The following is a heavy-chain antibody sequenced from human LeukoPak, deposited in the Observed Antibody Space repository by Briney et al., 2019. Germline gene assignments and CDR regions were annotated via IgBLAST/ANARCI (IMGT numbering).Heavy chain of an antibody. CDR1: GFTFSNY. V-gene: IGHV4-59*01. CDR2: IYHSGST. Sequence: GSLRLSCAASGFTFSNYWSWIRQPPGKGLEWIGYIYHSGSTTYNPFLKSRVTISVDTSKNQFSLKLSSVTAADTAVYYCANSGSYYKFYGMDVWGPGTTVTVSS. D-gene: IGHD1-26*01. CDR3: ANSGSYYKFYGMDV. J-gene: IGHJ6*02.